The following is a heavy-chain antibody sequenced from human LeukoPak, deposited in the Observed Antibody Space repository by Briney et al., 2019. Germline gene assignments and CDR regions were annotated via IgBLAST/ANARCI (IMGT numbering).Heavy chain of an antibody. Sequence: ASVKVSCKASGGTFSSYAISWVRQAPGQGLEWMGGIIPIFGTANYAQKFQGRVTITADKSTSTAYMELSSLRSEDTAVYYCALGGRGGYSYGPKRWGQGTLVTVSS. D-gene: IGHD5-18*01. J-gene: IGHJ4*02. CDR2: IIPIFGTA. CDR3: ALGGRGGYSYGPKR. CDR1: GGTFSSYA. V-gene: IGHV1-69*06.